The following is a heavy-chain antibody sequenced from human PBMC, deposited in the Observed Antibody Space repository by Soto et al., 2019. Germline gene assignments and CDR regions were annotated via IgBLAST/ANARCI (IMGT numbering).Heavy chain of an antibody. CDR2: ISSGSGTI. Sequence: EVQLVESGGDLVQRGGSLRLSCAASGISFSIYSMSWVRQAPGKGLEWVSYISSGSGTIYYADSVKGRFTISRDNAKNSLYLQRNSLKAEDTAMYYCASYNWNDVKAFDFWGQGTMVTVSS. CDR1: GISFSIYS. J-gene: IGHJ3*01. CDR3: ASYNWNDVKAFDF. D-gene: IGHD1-1*01. V-gene: IGHV3-48*01.